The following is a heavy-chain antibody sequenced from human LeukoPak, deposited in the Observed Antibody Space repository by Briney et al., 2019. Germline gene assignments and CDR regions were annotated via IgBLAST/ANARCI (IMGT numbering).Heavy chain of an antibody. J-gene: IGHJ6*02. CDR1: GFTFSSYA. CDR3: ASELLWFNYYYYGMDV. D-gene: IGHD2/OR15-2a*01. Sequence: GGSLRLSCAASGFTFSSYAVHWVRQAPGKGLVWVAVISYDGSNKYYADSVKGRFTISRDKSKNTLYLQMNSLRAEDTAVYYWASELLWFNYYYYGMDVWGQRTTVTVSS. V-gene: IGHV3-30-3*01. CDR2: ISYDGSNK.